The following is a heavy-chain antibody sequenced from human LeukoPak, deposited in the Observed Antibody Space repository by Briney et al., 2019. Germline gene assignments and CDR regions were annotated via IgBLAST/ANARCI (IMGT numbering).Heavy chain of an antibody. J-gene: IGHJ5*02. V-gene: IGHV1-18*01. CDR3: ARVGMGYYDSSGLDP. D-gene: IGHD3-22*01. Sequence: ASVKVSCTASGYTFTSYGISWVRQAPGQGLEWMGWISAYNGNTNYAQKLQGRVTMTTDTSTSTAYMELRSLRSDDTAVYNCARVGMGYYDSSGLDPWGQGTLVTVSS. CDR2: ISAYNGNT. CDR1: GYTFTSYG.